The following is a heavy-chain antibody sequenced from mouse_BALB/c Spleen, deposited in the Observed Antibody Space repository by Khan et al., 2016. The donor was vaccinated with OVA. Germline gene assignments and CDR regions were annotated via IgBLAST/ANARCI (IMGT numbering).Heavy chain of an antibody. CDR1: GFTFSTYG. CDR3: AGLAYYYNSEGFAY. Sequence: EVELVESGGDLVKTGGSLKLSCAASGFTFSTYGMSWVRQTPDKRLEWVATISSGGHYSYYIDSVKGRFTISRDNAKNILDLQMTSLRSEDTAMYYCAGLAYYYNSEGFAYWGQGTLVTVSA. CDR2: ISSGGHYS. J-gene: IGHJ3*01. V-gene: IGHV5-6*01. D-gene: IGHD1-1*02.